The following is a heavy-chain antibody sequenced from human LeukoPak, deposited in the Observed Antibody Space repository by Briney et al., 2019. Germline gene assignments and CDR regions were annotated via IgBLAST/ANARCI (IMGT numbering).Heavy chain of an antibody. D-gene: IGHD3-10*01. CDR2: IKHDGSEK. V-gene: IGHV3-7*01. Sequence: GGSLRLSCAASGFTFSSYWMSRVRQAPGKGLEWVANIKHDGSEKYYVDSVKGRFTISRDNAKNSLYLQMNSLRAEDTAVYYCARRLGLGFGEYSNNWFDPWGQGTLVTVSS. CDR3: ARRLGLGFGEYSNNWFDP. CDR1: GFTFSSYW. J-gene: IGHJ5*02.